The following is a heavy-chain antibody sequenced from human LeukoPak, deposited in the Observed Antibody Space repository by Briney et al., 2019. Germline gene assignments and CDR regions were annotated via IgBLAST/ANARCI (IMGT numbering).Heavy chain of an antibody. J-gene: IGHJ4*02. D-gene: IGHD5-18*01. V-gene: IGHV3-7*01. CDR2: IKQDGSEK. CDR1: GFIFTNYW. Sequence: GGSLRLSCAGSGFIFTNYWMSWVRQAPGKGLEWVANIKQDGSEKNSVDSVKGRFTISRDNAKNSLYLQMNSLRAEDTAVYYCARDGYSYGYPDVDFDYWGQGTLVTVSS. CDR3: ARDGYSYGYPDVDFDY.